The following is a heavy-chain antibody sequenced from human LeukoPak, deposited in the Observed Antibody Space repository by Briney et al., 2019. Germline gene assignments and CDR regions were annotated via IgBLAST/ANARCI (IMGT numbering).Heavy chain of an antibody. CDR2: IYTSGST. V-gene: IGHV4-4*07. J-gene: IGHJ4*02. D-gene: IGHD3-3*01. CDR3: ARSLRSITIFGVVTSFDY. CDR1: GGSISSYY. Sequence: PSETLSLTCTVSGGSISSYYWSWIRQPAGKGLEWIGRIYTSGSTNYNPSLKSRVTMSVDTSKNQFSLKLSSVTAADTAVYYCARSLRSITIFGVVTSFDYRGQGTLVTVSS.